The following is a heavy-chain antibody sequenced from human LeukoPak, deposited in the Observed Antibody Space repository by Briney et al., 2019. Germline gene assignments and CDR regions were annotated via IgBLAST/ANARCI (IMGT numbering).Heavy chain of an antibody. J-gene: IGHJ5*02. D-gene: IGHD3-3*01. V-gene: IGHV4-39*07. CDR2: IYYSGST. CDR1: GGSISSSSYY. Sequence: SETLSLTCTVSGGSISSSSYYWGWIRQPPGKGLEWIGSIYYSGSTYYNPSLKSRVTISVDTSKNQFSLKLSSVTAADTAVYYCARDPAYDFWSGYSPAGWFDPWGQGTLVTVSS. CDR3: ARDPAYDFWSGYSPAGWFDP.